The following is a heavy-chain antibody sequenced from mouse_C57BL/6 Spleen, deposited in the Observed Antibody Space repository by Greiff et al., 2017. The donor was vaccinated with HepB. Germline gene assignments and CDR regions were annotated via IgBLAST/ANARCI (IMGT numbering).Heavy chain of an antibody. CDR1: GYTFTDYY. CDR3: ASGYYGSSYW. Sequence: EVQLQQSGPELVKPGASVKISCKASGYTFTDYYMNWVKQSHGKSLEWIGDINPNNGGTSYNQKFKGKATLTVDKSSSTAYMELRSLTSEDSAVYYCASGYYGSSYWWGQGTTLTVSS. D-gene: IGHD1-1*01. CDR2: INPNNGGT. J-gene: IGHJ2*01. V-gene: IGHV1-26*01.